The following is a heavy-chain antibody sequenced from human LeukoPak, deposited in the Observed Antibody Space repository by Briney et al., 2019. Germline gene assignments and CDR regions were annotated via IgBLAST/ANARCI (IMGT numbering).Heavy chain of an antibody. J-gene: IGHJ5*02. CDR3: ARVVAAPNWFDP. CDR2: IYYSGST. Sequence: SETLSLTCTVSGGSVTSGSYYWSWIRQPPGKGLEWIGYIYYSGSTNYNPSLKSRVTISVDTSKTHFSLKLSSVTAADTAVYYCARVVAAPNWFDPWGQGTLVTVSS. V-gene: IGHV4-61*03. D-gene: IGHD2-15*01. CDR1: GGSVTSGSYY.